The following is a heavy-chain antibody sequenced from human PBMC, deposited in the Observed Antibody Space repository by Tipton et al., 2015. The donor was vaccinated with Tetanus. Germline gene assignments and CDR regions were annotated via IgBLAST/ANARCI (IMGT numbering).Heavy chain of an antibody. CDR3: ARTQGSALIDY. D-gene: IGHD2-8*01. CDR2: IYYSGTT. CDR1: GGSLSSGGYF. V-gene: IGHV4-31*03. J-gene: IGHJ4*02. Sequence: TLSLTCTVSGGSLSSGGYFWGWIRQHPGKGLEWILYIYYSGTTYYNPSLKSRVTISLDTSKNQFSLKLSSVTAADTAVYYCARTQGSALIDYWGQGTLVTVSS.